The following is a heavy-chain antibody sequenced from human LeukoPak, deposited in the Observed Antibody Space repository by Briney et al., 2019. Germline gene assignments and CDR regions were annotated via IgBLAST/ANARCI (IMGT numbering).Heavy chain of an antibody. CDR1: GYSFTNYW. CDR2: IYPGGSDT. Sequence: PGESLKISCKASGYSFTNYWIGWVRQMPGKGLEWMGIIYPGGSDTRYSPSFQGQVTISADKSISTAYLQWSSLTASDTAMYYCARPAYRGRSDGFDIWGQGTMVTVSS. V-gene: IGHV5-51*01. CDR3: ARPAYRGRSDGFDI. D-gene: IGHD1-26*01. J-gene: IGHJ3*02.